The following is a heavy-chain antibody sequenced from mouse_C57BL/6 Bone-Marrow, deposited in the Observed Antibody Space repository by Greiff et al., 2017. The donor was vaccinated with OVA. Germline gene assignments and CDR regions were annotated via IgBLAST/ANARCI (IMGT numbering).Heavy chain of an antibody. CDR2: IDPENGDT. Sequence: EVQLVESGAELVRPGASVKLSCTASGFNIKDDYMHWVKQRPEQGLEWIGWIDPENGDTEYASKFQGKATITADTSSNTAYLQLSSLTSEDTAVYYCTTRYGSSYAMDYWGQGTSVTVSS. CDR3: TTRYGSSYAMDY. CDR1: GFNIKDDY. V-gene: IGHV14-4*01. D-gene: IGHD1-1*01. J-gene: IGHJ4*01.